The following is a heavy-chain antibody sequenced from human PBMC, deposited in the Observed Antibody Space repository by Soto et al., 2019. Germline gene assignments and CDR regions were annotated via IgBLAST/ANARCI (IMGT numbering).Heavy chain of an antibody. D-gene: IGHD5-12*01. CDR2: IIPIFGTA. CDR1: GGTFSSYA. J-gene: IGHJ5*02. V-gene: IGHV1-69*13. CDR3: ARGPRGYSGYEGGASWFDP. Sequence: ASVKVSCKASGGTFSSYAISWVRQAPGQGLEWMGGIIPIFGTAKYAQKLQGRVTITADESTSTAYMELSSLRSEDTAVYYCARGPRGYSGYEGGASWFDPWGQGTLVTVSS.